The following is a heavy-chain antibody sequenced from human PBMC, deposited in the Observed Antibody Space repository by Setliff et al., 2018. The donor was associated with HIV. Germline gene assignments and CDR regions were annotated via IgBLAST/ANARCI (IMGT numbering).Heavy chain of an antibody. CDR2: ISYDGSNK. CDR1: GFTFSSYA. D-gene: IGHD7-27*01. CDR3: ARDAGGAGEYFDY. Sequence: PGGSLRLSCAASGFTFSSYAMHWVRQAPGKGLEWVAVISYDGSNKYYADSVKGRFTISRDNSKNTLYLQMNSLRAEDTAVYYCARDAGGAGEYFDYWGQGTLVTSPQ. J-gene: IGHJ4*02. V-gene: IGHV3-30*04.